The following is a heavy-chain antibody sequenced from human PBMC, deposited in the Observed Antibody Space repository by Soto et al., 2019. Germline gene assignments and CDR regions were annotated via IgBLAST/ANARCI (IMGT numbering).Heavy chain of an antibody. D-gene: IGHD6-13*01. J-gene: IGHJ6*02. V-gene: IGHV3-33*01. CDR3: ARGSRWPTVSVYYYGMDV. CDR2: IWYDGSNK. CDR1: GFTFSSYG. Sequence: QVQLVESGGGVVQPGRSLRLSCAASGFTFSSYGMHWVRQAPGKGLEWVAVIWYDGSNKYYADSVKGRFTISRDNSENTLFLQMNSLRAETTAVYYCARGSRWPTVSVYYYGMDVWGQGTTVTVSS.